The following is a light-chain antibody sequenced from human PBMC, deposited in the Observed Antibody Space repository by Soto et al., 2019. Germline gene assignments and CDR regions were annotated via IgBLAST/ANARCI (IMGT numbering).Light chain of an antibody. J-gene: IGKJ1*01. CDR2: GIS. CDR3: QQYVTSSPRT. Sequence: EIVLTQSPGTLSLSPGERATLSCRASHTISSSYLAWYQQKPGQAPRLLMYGISRRATGIPDRFSGSGSGTDFTLTITSLEPEDLAVYYCQQYVTSSPRTFGQGTKVEIK. V-gene: IGKV3-20*01. CDR1: HTISSSY.